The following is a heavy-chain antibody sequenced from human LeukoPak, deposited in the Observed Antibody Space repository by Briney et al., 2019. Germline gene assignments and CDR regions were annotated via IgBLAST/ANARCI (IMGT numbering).Heavy chain of an antibody. D-gene: IGHD1-14*01. CDR2: IYYSGST. CDR1: GGSISSYY. CDR3: ARHYGTYYYGMDV. J-gene: IGHJ6*02. Sequence: PSETLSLTCTVSGGSISSYYWSWIRQPPGKGLEWIGYIYYSGSTNYNPSLKSRVTISVDTSKSQFSLKLSSVTAADTAVYYCARHYGTYYYGMDVWGQGTTVTVSS. V-gene: IGHV4-59*08.